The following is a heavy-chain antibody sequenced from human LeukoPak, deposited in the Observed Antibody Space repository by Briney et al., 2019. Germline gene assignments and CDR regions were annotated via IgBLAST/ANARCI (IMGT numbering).Heavy chain of an antibody. D-gene: IGHD3-10*01. Sequence: KPSETLSLTCTVSGDSISSGAYYWSWIRQPPGKGLEWIGHIYHSGSTHYNPSLQSRLTISVDRSKNQFSLKLSSVTAADTAVYYCARHRLGSFDIWGQGTMVTVSS. V-gene: IGHV4-30-2*01. CDR2: IYHSGST. CDR1: GDSISSGAYY. J-gene: IGHJ3*02. CDR3: ARHRLGSFDI.